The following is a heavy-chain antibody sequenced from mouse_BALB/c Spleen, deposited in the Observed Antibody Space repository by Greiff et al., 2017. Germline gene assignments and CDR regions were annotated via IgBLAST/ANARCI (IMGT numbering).Heavy chain of an antibody. Sequence: EVKLMESGPSLVKPSQTLSLTCSVTVDSITSGYWNWIRKFPGNKLEYMGYISYSGSTYYNPSLKSRISITRDTSKNQYYLQLNSVTTEDTATYYCARALYGNEFAYWGQGTLVTVSA. V-gene: IGHV3-8*02. CDR1: VDSITSGY. J-gene: IGHJ3*01. CDR3: ARALYGNEFAY. CDR2: ISYSGST. D-gene: IGHD2-1*01.